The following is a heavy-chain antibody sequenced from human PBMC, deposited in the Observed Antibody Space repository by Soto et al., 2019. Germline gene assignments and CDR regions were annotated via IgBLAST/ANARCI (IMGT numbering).Heavy chain of an antibody. Sequence: SETLSLTCTVSGGSISSYYWSWIRQPPGKGLEWIGYIYYSGSTNYNPSLKSRVTISVDTSKNQFSLKLSSVTAADTAVYYCATLAPSDWGPYYYYMDVWGKGTRVTVS. CDR3: ATLAPSDWGPYYYYMDV. CDR2: IYYSGST. V-gene: IGHV4-59*08. D-gene: IGHD3-16*01. J-gene: IGHJ6*03. CDR1: GGSISSYY.